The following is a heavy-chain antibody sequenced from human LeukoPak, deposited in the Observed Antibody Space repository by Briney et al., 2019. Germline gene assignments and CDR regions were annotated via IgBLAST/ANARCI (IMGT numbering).Heavy chain of an antibody. V-gene: IGHV4-34*01. J-gene: IGHJ5*02. CDR1: GGSFSGYY. D-gene: IGHD2-8*02. CDR3: ARHDHDSTGTNWFDP. CDR2: INHSGST. Sequence: PSETLSLTCAVYGGSFSGYYWSWIRQPPGKGLEWIGEINHSGSTNYNPSLKSRVTISVDTSKNQFSLKLSSVTAADTAVYYCARHDHDSTGTNWFDPWGQGTLVTVSS.